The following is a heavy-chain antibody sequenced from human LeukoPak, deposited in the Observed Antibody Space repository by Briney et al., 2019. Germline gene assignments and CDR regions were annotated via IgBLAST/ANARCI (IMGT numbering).Heavy chain of an antibody. CDR3: AKIGANSEAFDI. CDR2: ISSSGSTI. V-gene: IGHV3-11*01. D-gene: IGHD1-26*01. CDR1: GFTFSDYY. J-gene: IGHJ3*02. Sequence: PGGSLRLSCAASGFTFSDYYMSWIRQAPGKGLEWVSYISSSGSTIYYADSVKGRFTISRDNSKNTLYLQMNSLRAEDTAVYYCAKIGANSEAFDIWGQGTMVTVSS.